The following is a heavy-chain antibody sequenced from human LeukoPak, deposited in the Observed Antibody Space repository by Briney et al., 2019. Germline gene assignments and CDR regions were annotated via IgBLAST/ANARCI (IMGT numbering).Heavy chain of an antibody. CDR1: GGSFSGYY. V-gene: IGHV4-34*01. Sequence: SETLSLTCAVYGGSFSGYYWSWIRQPPGKGLEWIGEINHSGSTNYNPSLKSRVTISVDTSKNQFSLKLGSVTAADTAVYYCARGSGIAAAGIKTGWFDPWGQGTLVTVSS. CDR2: INHSGST. J-gene: IGHJ5*02. D-gene: IGHD6-13*01. CDR3: ARGSGIAAAGIKTGWFDP.